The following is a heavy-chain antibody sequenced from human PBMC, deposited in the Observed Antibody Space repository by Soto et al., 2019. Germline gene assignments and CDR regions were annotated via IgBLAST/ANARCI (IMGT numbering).Heavy chain of an antibody. CDR3: ARDMTRTVVPYFDF. D-gene: IGHD1-7*01. Sequence: SVKVSCKASGYTFTSYGISWVRQAPGQGLEWMGRIIPISGAANYAQKFQGRVTITADKSTSTSYMELSSLRSEDTAVYYCARDMTRTVVPYFDFWGQGTLVTVSS. J-gene: IGHJ4*02. V-gene: IGHV1-69*06. CDR2: IIPISGAA. CDR1: GYTFTSYG.